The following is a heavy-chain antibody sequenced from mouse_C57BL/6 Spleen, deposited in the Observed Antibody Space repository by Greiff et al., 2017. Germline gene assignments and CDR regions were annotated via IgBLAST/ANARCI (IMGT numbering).Heavy chain of an antibody. CDR3: AREGGGRSLAWFAY. J-gene: IGHJ3*01. Sequence: EVKLVESGGGLVKPGGSLKLSCAASGFTFSSYAMSWVRQTPEKRLEWVATISDGGSYTYYPDNVKGRFTISRDNAKNNLYLQMSHLKSEDTAMYYCAREGGGRSLAWFAYWGQGTLVTVSA. V-gene: IGHV5-4*01. D-gene: IGHD1-1*01. CDR1: GFTFSSYA. CDR2: ISDGGSYT.